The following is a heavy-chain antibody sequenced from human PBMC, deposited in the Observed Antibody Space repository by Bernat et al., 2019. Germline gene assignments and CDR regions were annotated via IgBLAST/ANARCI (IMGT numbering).Heavy chain of an antibody. D-gene: IGHD6-13*01. CDR1: GGTFSSYA. Sequence: QVQLVQSGAEVKKPGSSVKVSCRASGGTFSSYAISWVRQAPGQGLEWMVGIIPIFGTANYAPKFQGRVTIPADESTSTAYMELSSLRSEDPDVYYCARVNRYSSRWGAFDIWGQGTMVTVSS. J-gene: IGHJ3*02. V-gene: IGHV1-69*01. CDR3: ARVNRYSSRWGAFDI. CDR2: IIPIFGTA.